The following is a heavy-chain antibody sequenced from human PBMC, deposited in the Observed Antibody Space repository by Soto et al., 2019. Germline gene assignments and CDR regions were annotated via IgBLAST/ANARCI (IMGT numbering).Heavy chain of an antibody. CDR3: ANGLLWLGEAGY. CDR1: GFTFSSYA. V-gene: IGHV3-23*01. CDR2: ISGSGGST. Sequence: PGGSLRLSCAASGFTFSSYAMSWVRQAPGKGLEWVSAISGSGGSTYYADSVKGRFTISRDNSKNTLYLQMNSLRAEDTAVYYCANGLLWLGEAGYWGQGTLVTVSS. J-gene: IGHJ4*02. D-gene: IGHD3-10*01.